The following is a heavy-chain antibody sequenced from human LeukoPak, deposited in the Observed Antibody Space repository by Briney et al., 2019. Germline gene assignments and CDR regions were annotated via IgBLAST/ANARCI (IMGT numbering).Heavy chain of an antibody. CDR3: ARNGQWLSDY. Sequence: PSETLSLTCTVSGYSISSGYYWGWIRQPPGKGLEWIGSIYHSGSTYYNPSLKSRVTISVDTSKNQFSLKLSSVTAADTAVYYCARNGQWLSDYWGQGTLVTVSS. J-gene: IGHJ4*02. V-gene: IGHV4-38-2*02. CDR2: IYHSGST. D-gene: IGHD6-19*01. CDR1: GYSISSGYY.